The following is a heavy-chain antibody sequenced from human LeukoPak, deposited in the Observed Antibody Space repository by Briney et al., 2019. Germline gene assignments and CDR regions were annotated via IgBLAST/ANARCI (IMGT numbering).Heavy chain of an antibody. D-gene: IGHD3-10*01. J-gene: IGHJ6*02. V-gene: IGHV3-23*01. CDR1: GFNFSSYA. CDR2: VTASAGNT. Sequence: GGSLRLSCAASGFNFSSYAMSWVPQAPGKGLELVPTVTASAGNTYYADSVKGRFTISRDNSKNTLYLQMNSLRAEDTAVYYCAKGDYYGSGSTFKNGMDVWGQGTTVTVSS. CDR3: AKGDYYGSGSTFKNGMDV.